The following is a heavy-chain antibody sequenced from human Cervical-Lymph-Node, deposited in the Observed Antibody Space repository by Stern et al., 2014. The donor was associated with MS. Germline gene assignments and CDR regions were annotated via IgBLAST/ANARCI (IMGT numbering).Heavy chain of an antibody. J-gene: IGHJ4*02. CDR1: GGSISSGGYS. Sequence: VQLLESGPGLVKPSPTLSLTCTVSGGSISSGGYSWSWIRQPPGKGLEGVGYIYPTGSTYYNPSLKSRLDISVDTAKNQFSLKVRSGTAADTAVYYCARIGDDDGDFRLCYWGQGTLVTVSS. D-gene: IGHD4-17*01. CDR2: IYPTGST. V-gene: IGHV4-31*03. CDR3: ARIGDDDGDFRLCY.